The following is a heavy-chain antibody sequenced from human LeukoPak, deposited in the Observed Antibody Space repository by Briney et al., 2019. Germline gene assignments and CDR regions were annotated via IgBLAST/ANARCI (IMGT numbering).Heavy chain of an antibody. V-gene: IGHV4-31*03. CDR2: SYYNGSA. Sequence: SQTLSLTCTVSGGSISSAAYFWSWVRQFPGKGLESIGYSYYNGSAYYNPFLKNRVIMSVDTSKDQFSLKVNSMTSADTAVYYCARVSAFYYESYGYLPIFLDVWGQGTTVTVSS. D-gene: IGHD3-22*01. J-gene: IGHJ6*02. CDR3: ARVSAFYYESYGYLPIFLDV. CDR1: GGSISSAAYF.